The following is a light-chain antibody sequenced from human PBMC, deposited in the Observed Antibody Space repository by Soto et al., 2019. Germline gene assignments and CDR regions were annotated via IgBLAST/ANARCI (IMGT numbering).Light chain of an antibody. CDR1: SSDVGSYNL. Sequence: QSALTQPASVSGYPGQSITISCTGTSSDVGSYNLVSWYQQHPGKAPKLMIYEVSKRPSGVSNRFSGSKSGNTASLTISGLQAEDEADYYCCSYAGSSTFLYVFGTGTKVTVL. CDR3: CSYAGSSTFLYV. CDR2: EVS. V-gene: IGLV2-23*02. J-gene: IGLJ1*01.